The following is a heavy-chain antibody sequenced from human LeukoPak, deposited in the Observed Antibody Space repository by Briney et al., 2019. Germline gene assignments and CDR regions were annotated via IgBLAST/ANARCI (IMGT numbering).Heavy chain of an antibody. J-gene: IGHJ6*02. CDR3: ARGKTPLYYYGLDV. CDR1: TFTFSNYE. CDR2: ISSSGSTI. V-gene: IGHV3-48*03. Sequence: GGSLRLSCAASTFTFSNYEMNWVRQAPGKGLEWVSYISSSGSTIYYADSVKGRFTISRDNAKNSLYLQMSSLRAEDTAIYYCARGKTPLYYYGLDVWGQGTTVTVSS.